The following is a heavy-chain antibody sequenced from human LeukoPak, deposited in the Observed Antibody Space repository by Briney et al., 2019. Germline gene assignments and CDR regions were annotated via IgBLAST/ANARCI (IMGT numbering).Heavy chain of an antibody. J-gene: IGHJ2*01. CDR1: GYSLSSGYY. CDR3: ARHDVSGYYSSYWYFDL. CDR2: IHHSGST. D-gene: IGHD3-22*01. V-gene: IGHV4-38-2*01. Sequence: ASETLSLTCAVSGYSLSSGYYWGWIGQSPGKGLEWIGTIHHSGSTYYNPFLKSRVTISVDRSKNQFSLRLSSVTAADTAVYYCARHDVSGYYSSYWYFDLWGRGTLVTVSS.